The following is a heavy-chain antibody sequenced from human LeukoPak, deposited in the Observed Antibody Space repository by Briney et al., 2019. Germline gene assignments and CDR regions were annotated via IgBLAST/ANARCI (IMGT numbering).Heavy chain of an antibody. CDR2: IIPIFGTA. V-gene: IGHV1-69*13. J-gene: IGHJ5*02. D-gene: IGHD2-2*01. CDR1: GGTFSSYA. CDR3: ARTPRYCSSTSCSFDP. Sequence: GASVKVSCKASGGTFSSYAISWVRQAPGQGLEWMGGIIPIFGTANYAQKFQGRVTITADESTSTAYVELSSLRSEDTAVYYCARTPRYCSSTSCSFDPWGQGTLVTVSS.